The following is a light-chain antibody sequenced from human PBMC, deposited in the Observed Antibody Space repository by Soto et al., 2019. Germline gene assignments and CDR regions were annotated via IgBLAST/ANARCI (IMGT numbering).Light chain of an antibody. Sequence: QSALTQPPSAAGSPGPSVTISCTGTSSDVGIYNYVSWYQQQPGKAPKLMISDVNKRPSGVPDRFSDSKSGSTASLTVSGLQAEGEADYYCRSYAGGYNPVVLGVGTKHTVL. CDR1: SSDVGIYNY. CDR3: RSYAGGYNPVV. CDR2: DVN. J-gene: IGLJ2*01. V-gene: IGLV2-8*01.